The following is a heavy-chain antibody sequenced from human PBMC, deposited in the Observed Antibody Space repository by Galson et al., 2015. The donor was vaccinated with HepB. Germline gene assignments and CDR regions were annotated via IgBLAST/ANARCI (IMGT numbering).Heavy chain of an antibody. V-gene: IGHV3-23*01. Sequence: LRLSCAASGFNFSSYTMGWVRQAPGKGLEWVSGIKGGGDTYYADSVKGRFSISRDNSKDTLYLQMNSLRAEDTAVYHCAKTDSIYIRRPFDLWGQGTMVTVSS. D-gene: IGHD3-22*01. CDR2: IKGGGDT. CDR1: GFNFSSYT. J-gene: IGHJ3*01. CDR3: AKTDSIYIRRPFDL.